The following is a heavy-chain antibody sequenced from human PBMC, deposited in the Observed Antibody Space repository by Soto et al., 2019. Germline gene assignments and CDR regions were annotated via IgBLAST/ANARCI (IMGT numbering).Heavy chain of an antibody. D-gene: IGHD2-2*01. J-gene: IGHJ6*02. CDR1: GFTFRSHS. CDR2: ISTSSSFI. Sequence: LRLSCEGSGFTFRSHSMNWVRQAPGRGLEWVASISTSSSFIYYGDSVRGRFIISRDNAKNSLDLQMDSLRVEDTAVYYCARENKDVNKSTTISSGFHGMDVWGQGTTVTVSS. CDR3: ARENKDVNKSTTISSGFHGMDV. V-gene: IGHV3-21*01.